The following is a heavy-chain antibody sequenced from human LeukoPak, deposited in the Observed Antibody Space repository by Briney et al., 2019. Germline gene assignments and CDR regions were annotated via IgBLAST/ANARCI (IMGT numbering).Heavy chain of an antibody. CDR2: ISSSSSYI. Sequence: PGGSLRLSCAASGFTFSSYSMNWVRQAPGKGLEWVSSISSSSSYIYYADSVKGRFTISRDNSKNTLYLQMDSLRAEDTAVYYCAKQPILSGYYSSNYYYYGMDVWGQGTAVTVSS. V-gene: IGHV3-21*04. J-gene: IGHJ6*02. CDR1: GFTFSSYS. CDR3: AKQPILSGYYSSNYYYYGMDV. D-gene: IGHD3-9*01.